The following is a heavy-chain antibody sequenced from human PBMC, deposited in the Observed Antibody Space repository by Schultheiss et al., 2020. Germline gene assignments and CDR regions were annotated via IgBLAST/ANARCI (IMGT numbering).Heavy chain of an antibody. CDR3: AKDRAGLSGY. CDR1: GFPFNSYA. D-gene: IGHD2-15*01. Sequence: GGSLRLSCTASGFPFNSYAMHWVRQAPGKGLEWVAVISYDGSNEYYADSVKGRFTISRDNAENTLYLQLNSLRVEDTAVYYCAKDRAGLSGYWGQGTLVTVSS. CDR2: ISYDGSNE. V-gene: IGHV3-30-3*01. J-gene: IGHJ4*02.